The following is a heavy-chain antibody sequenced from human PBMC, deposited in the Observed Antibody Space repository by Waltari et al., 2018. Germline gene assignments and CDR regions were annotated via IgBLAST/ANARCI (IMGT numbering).Heavy chain of an antibody. D-gene: IGHD3-3*01. CDR3: ARDDFWSARGPLDV. J-gene: IGHJ6*02. CDR2: ISSSSSTI. CDR1: GFTFSSYS. V-gene: IGHV3-48*01. Sequence: EVQLVESGGGLVQPGGSLRLSCAASGFTFSSYSMNWVRQAPGKGLEWVSYISSSSSTIYYADSGKGRFTISRDNAKNSLYLQMNSLRAEDTAVYYCARDDFWSARGPLDVWGQGTTVTVSS.